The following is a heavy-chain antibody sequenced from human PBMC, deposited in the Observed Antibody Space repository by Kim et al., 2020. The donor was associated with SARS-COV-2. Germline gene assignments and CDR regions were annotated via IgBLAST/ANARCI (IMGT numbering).Heavy chain of an antibody. J-gene: IGHJ4*02. CDR1: GASITRSTYY. Sequence: SETLSLTCTVSGASITRSTYYWAWLRQIPGKGMEWIGSIYYNGKTYSSPSLKRRVTIFLDTSKNQFSLKMSAVTAADTSMYYCANAAGSYYLVGCYYWGPKIRVTVST. D-gene: IGHD3-10*01. CDR3: ANAAGSYYLVGCYY. V-gene: IGHV4-39*01. CDR2: IYYNGKT.